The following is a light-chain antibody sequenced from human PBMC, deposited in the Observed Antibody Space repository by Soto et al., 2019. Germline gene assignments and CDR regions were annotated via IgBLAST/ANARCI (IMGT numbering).Light chain of an antibody. J-gene: IGKJ4*01. Sequence: DIVMTQSPLSLIVTPGEAASISCRSSQSLLHSNGNNYVDWYLQKPGQSPQLLVYLGSNRAPGVPDRFSGSGSGTDFVLKISRVEAEDVGIYYCMQLLQTPFTVGGGTQVEIK. V-gene: IGKV2-28*01. CDR1: QSLLHSNGNNY. CDR2: LGS. CDR3: MQLLQTPFT.